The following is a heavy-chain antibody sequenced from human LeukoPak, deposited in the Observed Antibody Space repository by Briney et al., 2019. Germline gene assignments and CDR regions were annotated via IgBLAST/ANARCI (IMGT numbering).Heavy chain of an antibody. CDR2: ISDTGGRT. CDR3: AKRGVVIRVILVGFHKEAYYFDS. J-gene: IGHJ4*02. Sequence: GGSLRLSCAVSGITLSNYGMTWVRQAPGKGLEWIAGISDTGGRTNYADSVKGRFTISRDSPKNTLYLQMNSLRAEDTAVYFCAKRGVVIRVILVGFHKEAYYFDSWGQGALVTVSS. D-gene: IGHD3-22*01. V-gene: IGHV3-23*01. CDR1: GITLSNYG.